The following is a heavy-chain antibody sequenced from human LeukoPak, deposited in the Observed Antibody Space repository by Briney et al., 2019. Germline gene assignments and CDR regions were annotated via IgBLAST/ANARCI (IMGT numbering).Heavy chain of an antibody. J-gene: IGHJ3*02. Sequence: SVKVSCKASGGTFSSYAISWVRQAPGQGLEWMGGIIPIFGTANYAQKFQGRVAITADESTSTAYMELSSLRSEDTAVYYCAREPGTGAAFDIWGQGTMVTVSS. V-gene: IGHV1-69*13. D-gene: IGHD1-1*01. CDR3: AREPGTGAAFDI. CDR1: GGTFSSYA. CDR2: IIPIFGTA.